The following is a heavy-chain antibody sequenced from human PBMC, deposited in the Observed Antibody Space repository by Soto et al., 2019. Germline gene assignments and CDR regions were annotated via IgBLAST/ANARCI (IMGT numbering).Heavy chain of an antibody. V-gene: IGHV3-23*01. CDR2: ISDSGGTT. Sequence: QAGGSLRLSCAASGFTFSSYAMSWVRQAPGKGLEWVSTISDSGGTTYYADSVKGRFTISRDNSKNTLYLQMNGLRAEDTALYYCAKEAYYDYVDYWGQGTLVTSPQ. D-gene: IGHD3-16*01. CDR1: GFTFSSYA. CDR3: AKEAYYDYVDY. J-gene: IGHJ4*02.